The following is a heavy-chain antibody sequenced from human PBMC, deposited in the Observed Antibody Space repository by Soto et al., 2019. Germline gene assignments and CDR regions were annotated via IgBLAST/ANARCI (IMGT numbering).Heavy chain of an antibody. V-gene: IGHV4-39*01. CDR1: GGSITRNNHF. J-gene: IGHJ4*02. Sequence: QLQLQESGPGLVKASETLSLTCTVSGGSITRNNHFWGWIRQSPGKGLEWIGSIQYGGTTNYNRSLNSRVIMSAETSKNQFSLMMNSVTAADTAVYYCARLGSSGWYQGSYFDYWGQGTLVTVSS. D-gene: IGHD6-19*01. CDR3: ARLGSSGWYQGSYFDY. CDR2: IQYGGTT.